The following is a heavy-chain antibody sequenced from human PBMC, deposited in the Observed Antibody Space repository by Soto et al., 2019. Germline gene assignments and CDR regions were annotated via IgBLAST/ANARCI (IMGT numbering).Heavy chain of an antibody. CDR1: GFTFSSYW. CDR2: IKQDGSQK. CDR3: XXXXXXXXXXXXXXAFDV. Sequence: EVQVVESGGGLVQPGGSLRLSCAASGFTFSSYWMSWVRQAPGKGLEWVANIKQDGSQKWYGDSVKGRFTISRDNTKXXXXXXXXXXXXXXXXXXXXXXXXXXXXXXXXXXAFDVWGQGTMVTVSS. J-gene: IGHJ3*01. V-gene: IGHV3-7*02.